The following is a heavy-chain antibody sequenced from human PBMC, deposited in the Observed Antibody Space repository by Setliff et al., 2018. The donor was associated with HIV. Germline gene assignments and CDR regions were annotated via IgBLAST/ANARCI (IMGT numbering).Heavy chain of an antibody. D-gene: IGHD6-13*01. Sequence: PSETLSLTCNVSGGSISSGSHYWSWIRQPAGKGLEWIGHIYRTGSTNYNPSLKSRVTISVDTSKNQFSLKLSSVTAADSAVYYCAREGLYTSSWYGYYFDYWGQGTLVTVS. CDR3: AREGLYTSSWYGYYFDY. J-gene: IGHJ4*02. CDR2: IYRTGST. CDR1: GGSISSGSHY. V-gene: IGHV4-61*09.